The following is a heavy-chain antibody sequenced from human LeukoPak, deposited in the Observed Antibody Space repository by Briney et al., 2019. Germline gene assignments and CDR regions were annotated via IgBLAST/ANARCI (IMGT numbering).Heavy chain of an antibody. D-gene: IGHD3-10*01. CDR2: INHSGST. V-gene: IGHV4-34*01. Sequence: SETLSLTCAVYGGSFSGYYWSWIRQPPGKGLEWIGEINHSGSTNYNPSLKSRVTISVDPSKNQFSLKLSSVTAADTAVYYCANLLSMVRGVIRYYGMDVWGQGTTVTVSS. J-gene: IGHJ6*02. CDR1: GGSFSGYY. CDR3: ANLLSMVRGVIRYYGMDV.